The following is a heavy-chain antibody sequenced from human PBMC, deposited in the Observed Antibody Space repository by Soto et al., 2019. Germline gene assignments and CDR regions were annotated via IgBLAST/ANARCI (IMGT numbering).Heavy chain of an antibody. Sequence: EVQLLESGGGLVQPGGSLRLSCVASGFSFSTYAMNWVRQAPGKRLEWVSSISGSGGDVFFAEPVRGRVSISRDRSSNKVYLQMDSLRGDDTAIYYCARGTNEDLWLKLYLDYWGQGTLVTVSS. D-gene: IGHD2-8*01. CDR3: ARGTNEDLWLKLYLDY. J-gene: IGHJ4*02. CDR2: ISGSGGDV. CDR1: GFSFSTYA. V-gene: IGHV3-23*01.